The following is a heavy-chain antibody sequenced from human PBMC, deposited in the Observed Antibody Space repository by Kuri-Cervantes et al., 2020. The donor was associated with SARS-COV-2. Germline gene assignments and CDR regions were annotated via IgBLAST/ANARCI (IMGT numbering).Heavy chain of an antibody. V-gene: IGHV4-39*07. CDR3: ASVGYCFGTRCVTYFDP. Sequence: ESLKISCTVSGGSISSSSYYWGWIRQPPGKGLEWIGSIYYSWSTYYNPSLKSRVTISVDTSKTQFSLNLRSLTAAGTAIYYCASVGYCFGTRCVTYFDPWGQGTLVTVSS. CDR2: IYYSWST. J-gene: IGHJ5*02. D-gene: IGHD2-2*03. CDR1: GGSISSSSYY.